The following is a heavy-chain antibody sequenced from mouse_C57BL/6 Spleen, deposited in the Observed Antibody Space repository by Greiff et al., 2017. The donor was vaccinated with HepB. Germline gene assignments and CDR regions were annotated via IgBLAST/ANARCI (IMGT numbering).Heavy chain of an antibody. CDR1: GYTFTSYW. D-gene: IGHD4-1*02. V-gene: IGHV1-53*01. CDR2: INPSNGGT. Sequence: QVQLQQPGTELVKPGASVKLSCKASGYTFTSYWMHWVKQRPGQGLEWIGNINPSNGGTHYNEKFKSKATVTVDKSSSTAYMQLSSLTSEDSAVYYRARQLGRETGFAYWGQGTLVTVSA. CDR3: ARQLGRETGFAY. J-gene: IGHJ3*01.